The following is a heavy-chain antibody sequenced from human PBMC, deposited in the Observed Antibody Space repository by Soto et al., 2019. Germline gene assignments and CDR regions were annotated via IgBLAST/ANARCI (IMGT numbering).Heavy chain of an antibody. J-gene: IGHJ5*02. CDR2: IYYSGST. Sequence: PSETLSLTCTVSGGSISSSSYCWGWIRQPPGKGLEWIGSIYYSGSTYYNPSLKSRVTISVDTSKNQFSLKLSSVTAADTAVYYCARHEGTYCSSTSCYGIRWFDPWGQGTLVTVSS. CDR1: GGSISSSSYC. CDR3: ARHEGTYCSSTSCYGIRWFDP. V-gene: IGHV4-39*01. D-gene: IGHD2-2*01.